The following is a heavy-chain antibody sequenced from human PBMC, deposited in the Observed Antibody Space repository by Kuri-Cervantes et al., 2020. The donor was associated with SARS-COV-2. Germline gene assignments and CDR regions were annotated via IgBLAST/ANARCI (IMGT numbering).Heavy chain of an antibody. V-gene: IGHV4-38-2*02. Sequence: GSLRLSCTVSGYSISSGYYWGWIRQPPGKGLEWIGSIYHSGSTYYNPSLKSRVTISVDTSKNQFSLKLSSVTAADTAVYYCARELGIPAATYFDYWGQGTLVTVSS. CDR3: ARELGIPAATYFDY. D-gene: IGHD2-2*01. CDR2: IYHSGST. CDR1: GYSISSGYY. J-gene: IGHJ4*02.